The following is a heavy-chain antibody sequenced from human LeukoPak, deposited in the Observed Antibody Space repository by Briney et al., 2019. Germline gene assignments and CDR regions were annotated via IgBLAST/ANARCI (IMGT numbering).Heavy chain of an antibody. CDR1: GFTLSNAW. J-gene: IGHJ5*01. CDR3: VREPGAPRGWFDS. CDR2: INSDGRST. Sequence: GGSLRLSCAASGFTLSNAWMHWVRQAPGKGLVWVSRINSDGRSTNYADSVKGRFTISRDNSKNTLYLQMNSLRAEDTAVYYCVREPGAPRGWFDSWGQGTLVTVSS. V-gene: IGHV3-74*01. D-gene: IGHD7-27*01.